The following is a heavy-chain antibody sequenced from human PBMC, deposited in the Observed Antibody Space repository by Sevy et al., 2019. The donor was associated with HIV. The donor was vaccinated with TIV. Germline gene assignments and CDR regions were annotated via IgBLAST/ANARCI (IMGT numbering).Heavy chain of an antibody. CDR3: AREGYYYRSGTYRPPNYYGMDV. V-gene: IGHV1-18*01. Sequence: ASVKVSCKASGYTISSYGISWVRQSPGQGLEWMGWISDYNGYTNYAHTFQGRVTMSTETSTRTAYMELRSLRSDDTAVYFCAREGYYYRSGTYRPPNYYGMDVWGQGTAVTVSS. J-gene: IGHJ6*02. CDR1: GYTISSYG. CDR2: ISDYNGYT. D-gene: IGHD3-10*01.